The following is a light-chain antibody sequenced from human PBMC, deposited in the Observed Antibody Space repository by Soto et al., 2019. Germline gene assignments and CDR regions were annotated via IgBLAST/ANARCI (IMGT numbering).Light chain of an antibody. CDR3: TSYAGRIIPVV. Sequence: QSALTQPPYASGSPGQSVSISCTGTSSDVGGYNFVSWYQQHPGKAPKLMIYEVTKRPSGVPDRISGSKSGNTASLTVSGLQSEDEADYYCTSYAGRIIPVVFGGGTKLTVL. CDR2: EVT. V-gene: IGLV2-8*01. CDR1: SSDVGGYNF. J-gene: IGLJ2*01.